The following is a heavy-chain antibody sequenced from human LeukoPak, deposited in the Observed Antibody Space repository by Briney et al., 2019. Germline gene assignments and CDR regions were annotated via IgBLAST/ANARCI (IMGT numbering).Heavy chain of an antibody. V-gene: IGHV3-43*02. D-gene: IGHD3-22*01. CDR3: AKDIGADYYYDSSGYFI. Sequence: GGSLRLSCAASGFTFDNYAMHWVRQVPGKGLEWVSLISGDGDSTYYPDSVKGRFTISRDNSKNSLYLQMNSLRTEDTALYYCAKDIGADYYYDSSGYFIWGQGTMVTISS. J-gene: IGHJ3*02. CDR2: ISGDGDST. CDR1: GFTFDNYA.